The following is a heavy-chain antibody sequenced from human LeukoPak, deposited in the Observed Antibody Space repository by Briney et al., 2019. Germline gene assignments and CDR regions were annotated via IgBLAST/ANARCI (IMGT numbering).Heavy chain of an antibody. V-gene: IGHV1-2*02. CDR2: INPNGGGT. CDR3: ARGGRYSLYYFDY. Sequence: ASVKVSCKASGYTFTGYYMHWVRQAPGQGLEWMGWINPNGGGTSYAQTFQGRVTMTRDTSISTAYMELSRLRSDDTDMYYCARGGRYSLYYFDYWGQGTMVTVSS. CDR1: GYTFTGYY. D-gene: IGHD3-16*01. J-gene: IGHJ4*02.